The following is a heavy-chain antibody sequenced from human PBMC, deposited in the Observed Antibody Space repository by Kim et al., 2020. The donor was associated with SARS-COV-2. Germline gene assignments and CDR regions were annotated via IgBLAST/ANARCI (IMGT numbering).Heavy chain of an antibody. Sequence: GGSLRLSCAASGFTFTPFAMSWVRQAPGKGLEWVSGITGSGGGTFYADSVRGRFTISRDNSKKTLYLQLNSLRAEDTAVYYCAKMKGQQSTTYAMDVWGQGTTVTVS. CDR1: GFTFTPFA. CDR2: ITGSGGGT. V-gene: IGHV3-23*01. J-gene: IGHJ6*02. D-gene: IGHD6-13*01. CDR3: AKMKGQQSTTYAMDV.